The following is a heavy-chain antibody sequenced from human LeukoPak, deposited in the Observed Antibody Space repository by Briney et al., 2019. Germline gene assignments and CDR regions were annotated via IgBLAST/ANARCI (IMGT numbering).Heavy chain of an antibody. CDR2: ISGSGGST. CDR3: AKEKGLYDSSGYYLAFDI. Sequence: GGSLRLSCAASGFTFSSYAMSWVRQAPGKGLEWVSAISGSGGSTYYADSVKGRFTISRDNSKNTLYVQMNSLRAEDTAVYYCAKEKGLYDSSGYYLAFDIWGQGTMVTVSS. CDR1: GFTFSSYA. J-gene: IGHJ3*02. V-gene: IGHV3-23*01. D-gene: IGHD3-22*01.